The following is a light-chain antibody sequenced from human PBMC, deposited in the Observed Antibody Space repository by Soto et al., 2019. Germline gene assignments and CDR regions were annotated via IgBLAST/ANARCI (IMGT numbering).Light chain of an antibody. CDR1: SSTVGDYNY. CDR3: CSYAGSYTWV. J-gene: IGLJ3*02. V-gene: IGLV2-11*01. CDR2: DVA. Sequence: QLVLTQPRSVSGSPGQSVTISCTGTSSTVGDYNYVSWYQHSPGKAPKLMIYDVAKRPSGVPDRFSGSKSGNTASLTISGLQAEDEADYYCCSYAGSYTWVFGGGTKLTVL.